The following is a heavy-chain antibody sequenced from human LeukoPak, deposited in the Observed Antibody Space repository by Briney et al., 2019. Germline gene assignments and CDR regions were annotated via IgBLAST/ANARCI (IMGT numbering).Heavy chain of an antibody. CDR2: IYFSGST. CDR1: GASISSRSYY. Sequence: SETLSLTCTVSGASISSRSYYWDWIRQPPGKGLDWIGSIYFSGSTYYNPSLNSRVTISVDTSKNQFSLKLISVTAADTAVYYCARRTVATTGVGCWGQGSLVTVSS. J-gene: IGHJ4*02. V-gene: IGHV4-39*01. CDR3: ARRTVATTGVGC. D-gene: IGHD5-12*01.